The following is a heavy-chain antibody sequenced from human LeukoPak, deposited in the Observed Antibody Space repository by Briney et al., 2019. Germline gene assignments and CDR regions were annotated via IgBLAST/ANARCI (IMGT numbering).Heavy chain of an antibody. Sequence: PSETLSLTCTVSGGSISSSSYYWGWIRQPPGKGLEWIGSIYYSGNTNYNPSLKSRVTISVDTSKNQFSLKLSSVTAADTAVYYCARGRTVRGVIKFYYYMDVWGKGTTVTVSS. CDR3: ARGRTVRGVIKFYYYMDV. J-gene: IGHJ6*03. V-gene: IGHV4-39*07. CDR1: GGSISSSSYY. CDR2: IYYSGNT. D-gene: IGHD3-10*01.